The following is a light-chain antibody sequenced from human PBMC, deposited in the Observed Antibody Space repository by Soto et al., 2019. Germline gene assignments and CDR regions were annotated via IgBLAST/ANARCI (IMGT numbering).Light chain of an antibody. J-gene: IGKJ5*01. Sequence: ENVLTQSPATLSFSAVERATLCCRASQSVTTKLAWYQHKPGQAPRLLISGASSRASGVPDRFSGSGSETDFTLIISRLQPEDFALYYCQQYGGSPITFGQGTRLEIK. CDR1: QSVTTK. CDR2: GAS. V-gene: IGKV3-20*01. CDR3: QQYGGSPIT.